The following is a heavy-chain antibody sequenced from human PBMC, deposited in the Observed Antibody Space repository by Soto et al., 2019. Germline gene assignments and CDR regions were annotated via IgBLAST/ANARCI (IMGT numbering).Heavy chain of an antibody. CDR1: GFTFSSYA. CDR2: ISGSGGST. D-gene: IGHD1-26*01. CDR3: AKAPASYSVDRMDV. V-gene: IGHV3-23*01. Sequence: GGSLRLSCAASGFTFSSYAMSWVRQAPGKGLEWVSAISGSGGSTYYADSVKGRFAIPRDNSKNTLYLQMNSLRAEDTAVYYCAKAPASYSVDRMDVWGQGTTVTVSS. J-gene: IGHJ6*02.